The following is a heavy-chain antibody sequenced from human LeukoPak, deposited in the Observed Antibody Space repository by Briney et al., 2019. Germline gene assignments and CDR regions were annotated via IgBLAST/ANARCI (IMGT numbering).Heavy chain of an antibody. D-gene: IGHD2-15*01. J-gene: IGHJ3*02. Sequence: SETLSLTCTVSGGSISSSSYYWGWIRQPPGKGLEWIGSIYYSGSTYYNPSLKSRVTISVDTSKNQFSLKLSSVTAADTAVYYCARPGRWTDAFDIWGQGTMVTASS. V-gene: IGHV4-39*01. CDR2: IYYSGST. CDR3: ARPGRWTDAFDI. CDR1: GGSISSSSYY.